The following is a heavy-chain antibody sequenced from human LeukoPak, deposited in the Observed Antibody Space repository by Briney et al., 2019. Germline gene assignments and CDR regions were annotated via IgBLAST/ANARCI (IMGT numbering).Heavy chain of an antibody. Sequence: ASVKVSCKASGYTFTSYAMHWVRQAPGQRLEWMGWINAGNGNTKYSQKFQGRVTITRDTSASTAYMELSSLRSEDTAVYYCARDRKCSGGSCYSLSPWGQGTLVTVSS. J-gene: IGHJ5*02. D-gene: IGHD2-15*01. V-gene: IGHV1-3*01. CDR3: ARDRKCSGGSCYSLSP. CDR1: GYTFTSYA. CDR2: INAGNGNT.